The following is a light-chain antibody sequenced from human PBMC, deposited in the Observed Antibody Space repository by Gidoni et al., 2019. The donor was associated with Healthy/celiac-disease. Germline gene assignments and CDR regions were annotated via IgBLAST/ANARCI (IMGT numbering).Light chain of an antibody. CDR3: RQYNSYPKT. V-gene: IGKV1-5*03. Sequence: DIQMTLSPSTLSASVGDRVTITCRASQSISSWLAWSQQKPGKAPNLLIYKASSLGSGVPSRSSGGRSGGEFTLTISSMQADDFATDYCRQYNSYPKTFGQGTKVEIK. J-gene: IGKJ1*01. CDR2: KAS. CDR1: QSISSW.